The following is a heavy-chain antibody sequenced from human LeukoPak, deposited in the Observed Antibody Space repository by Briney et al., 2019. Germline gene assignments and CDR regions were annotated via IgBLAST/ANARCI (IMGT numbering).Heavy chain of an antibody. J-gene: IGHJ4*02. CDR1: GLTFSNYW. D-gene: IGHD4-23*01. CDR2: INSDGSST. CDR3: ARGARKGDDYGGFFDY. Sequence: PGGSLRLSCEASGLTFSNYWMHWVRHAPGKGLVWVSRINSDGSSTTYADSVKGRFTISRDNAKNTLYLQMNSLRAEDTAVYYCARGARKGDDYGGFFDYWGQGTLVTVSS. V-gene: IGHV3-74*01.